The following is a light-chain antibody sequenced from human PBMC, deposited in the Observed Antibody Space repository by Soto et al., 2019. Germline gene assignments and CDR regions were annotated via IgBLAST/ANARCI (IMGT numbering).Light chain of an antibody. J-gene: IGLJ2*01. Sequence: QSALTQPASVSGSPGQSITISCTGSSSDIGNYNYVSWYQQHPGKAPKLMLFEVSHRPSGVSNRFSCSKSGNTASLTISGLQAEDEADYYCSSYTNGNTAVAFGGGTKLTVL. CDR2: EVS. CDR3: SSYTNGNTAVA. V-gene: IGLV2-14*01. CDR1: SSDIGNYNY.